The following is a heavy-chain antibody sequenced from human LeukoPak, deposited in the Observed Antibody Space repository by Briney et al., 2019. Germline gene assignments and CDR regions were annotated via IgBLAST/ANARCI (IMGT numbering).Heavy chain of an antibody. V-gene: IGHV3-30*04. CDR1: GFTFSSYA. J-gene: IGHJ4*02. Sequence: GGSLRLSCAASGFTFSSYAMHWVRQAPGKGLEWVAVISYDGSNKYFADSVKGRFTISRDNSKNTLYLQMNSLRAEDTAVYYCARSPIYDILTLDYWGQGTLVTVSS. CDR2: ISYDGSNK. CDR3: ARSPIYDILTLDY. D-gene: IGHD3-9*01.